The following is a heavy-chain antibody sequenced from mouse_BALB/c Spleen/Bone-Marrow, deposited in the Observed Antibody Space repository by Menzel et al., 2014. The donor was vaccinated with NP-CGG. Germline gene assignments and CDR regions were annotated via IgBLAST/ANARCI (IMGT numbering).Heavy chain of an antibody. CDR3: ARSGDSSGYGFAY. Sequence: VQGVESGPELVKPGALVKISCKASGYTFTSYDINWVKQRPGQGLEWIGWIYPGDGNTKYNEKFKGKATLTADKSSSTVYMQLSSLTSENSAVYFCARSGDSSGYGFAYWGQGTLVTVSA. CDR2: IYPGDGNT. V-gene: IGHV1S56*01. D-gene: IGHD3-2*01. CDR1: GYTFTSYD. J-gene: IGHJ3*01.